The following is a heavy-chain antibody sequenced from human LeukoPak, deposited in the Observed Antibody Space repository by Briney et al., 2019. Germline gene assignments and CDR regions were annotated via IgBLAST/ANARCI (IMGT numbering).Heavy chain of an antibody. J-gene: IGHJ3*02. D-gene: IGHD3-10*01. CDR1: VFTFSSYS. V-gene: IGHV3-74*01. CDR2: IST. Sequence: PGGSLRLSCAASVFTFSSYSMNWVRQAPGQGLVWVSRISTNYADSVKGRLTISRDNTKNTLYLQMNSLTVEDTAVYYCARETWSRGGDAFDIWGRGTMVTVSS. CDR3: ARETWSRGGDAFDI.